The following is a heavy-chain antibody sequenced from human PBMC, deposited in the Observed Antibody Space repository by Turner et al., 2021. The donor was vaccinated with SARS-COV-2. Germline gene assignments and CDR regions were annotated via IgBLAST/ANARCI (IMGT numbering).Heavy chain of an antibody. CDR1: GFTFSTSA. J-gene: IGHJ4*02. Sequence: EVQLLESGRGLLQPGGSLRLSCAASGFTFSTSAMTWVRKGPGKGLEWVSGISGSGGSTYYADPVKGRFTISRDNSKNTLFLQMNSLRAGDTAVYYCATGRRENYFNYWGQGTLVTVSS. D-gene: IGHD1-26*01. V-gene: IGHV3-23*01. CDR3: ATGRRENYFNY. CDR2: ISGSGGST.